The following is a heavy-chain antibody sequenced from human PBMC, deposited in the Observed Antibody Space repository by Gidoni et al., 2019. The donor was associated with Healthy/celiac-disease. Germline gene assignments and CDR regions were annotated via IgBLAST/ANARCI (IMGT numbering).Heavy chain of an antibody. CDR1: GGSFSVYY. CDR3: ARGPDCSSTSCYTGNWFDP. CDR2: INHSGST. V-gene: IGHV4-34*01. J-gene: IGHJ5*02. D-gene: IGHD2-2*02. Sequence: QVQLPQWGAGLLTPSETLSLTCAVYGGSFSVYYWSWIRQPPGKGLEWIGEINHSGSTNYNPSLKSRVTISVDTSKNQFSLKLSSVTAADTAVYYCARGPDCSSTSCYTGNWFDPWGQGTLVTVSS.